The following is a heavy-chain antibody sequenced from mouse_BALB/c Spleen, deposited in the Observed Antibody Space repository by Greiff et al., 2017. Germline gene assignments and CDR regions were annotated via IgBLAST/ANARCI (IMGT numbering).Heavy chain of an antibody. CDR1: GFTFSSYG. CDR3: ARDMGRSYAMDY. V-gene: IGHV5-6-3*01. J-gene: IGHJ4*01. D-gene: IGHD1-1*02. Sequence: EVKLVESGGGLVQPGGSLKLSCAASGFTFSSYGMSWVRQTPDKRLELVATINSNGGSTYYPDSVKGRFTISRDNAKNTLYLQMSSLKSEDTAMYYCARDMGRSYAMDYWGQGTSVTVSS. CDR2: INSNGGST.